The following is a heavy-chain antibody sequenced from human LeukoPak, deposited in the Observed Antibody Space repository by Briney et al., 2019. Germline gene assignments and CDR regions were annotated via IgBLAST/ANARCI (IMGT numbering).Heavy chain of an antibody. CDR3: VRRDPGWNYFDY. J-gene: IGHJ4*02. CDR2: IFYTGKN. Sequence: SETLSLTCAVSGGSINSHYWGWIRQPPGKGLQWIGDIFYTGKNNYNPSLKSRVTISLDTSKDHLSPHLTSVLAADTAIYYCVRRDPGWNYFDYWGQGILVTVSS. D-gene: IGHD6-19*01. V-gene: IGHV4-59*08. CDR1: GGSINSHY.